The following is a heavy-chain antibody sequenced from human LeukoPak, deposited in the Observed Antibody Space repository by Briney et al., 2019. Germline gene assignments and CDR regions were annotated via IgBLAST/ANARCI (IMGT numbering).Heavy chain of an antibody. CDR1: GFTFSSYG. CDR3: AKDSLTGTGPYYFDC. D-gene: IGHD3-9*01. V-gene: IGHV3-30*02. J-gene: IGHJ4*02. CDR2: IRYDESNK. Sequence: GGSLSLSCATSGFTFSSYGMYWVRQAPGKGLEWLAFIRYDESNKYYTDSVEGRFTISRDNSKNTVYLQMNSLRAEDTAIYYCAKDSLTGTGPYYFDCWGQGTLVTVSS.